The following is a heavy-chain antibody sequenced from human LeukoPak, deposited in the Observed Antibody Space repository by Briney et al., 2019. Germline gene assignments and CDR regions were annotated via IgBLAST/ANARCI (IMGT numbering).Heavy chain of an antibody. D-gene: IGHD7-27*01. CDR3: AKGGWGSPFDY. V-gene: IGHV3-21*04. CDR2: ISSSSDYI. Sequence: PGGSLRLSCPASGFTFSDYSMSWVRQAPGKALEWVSSISSSSDYIYYADSVKGRFTISRDNARNSLYLQMNSLRAEDTAVYYCAKGGWGSPFDYWGQGTLVTVSS. CDR1: GFTFSDYS. J-gene: IGHJ4*02.